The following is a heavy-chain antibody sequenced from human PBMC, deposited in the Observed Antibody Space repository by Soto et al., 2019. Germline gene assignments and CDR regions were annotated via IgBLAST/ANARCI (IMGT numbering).Heavy chain of an antibody. CDR1: GGSISSYY. V-gene: IGHV4-59*01. Sequence: SETLSLTCTVSGGSISSYYWSWIRHPPGKGLEWIGYIYYSGSTNYNPSLKSRVTISVDTSKNQFSLKLSSVTAADTAVYYCARESRDGYNYGRESYGMDVWGQGTTVTVSS. D-gene: IGHD5-12*01. J-gene: IGHJ6*02. CDR2: IYYSGST. CDR3: ARESRDGYNYGRESYGMDV.